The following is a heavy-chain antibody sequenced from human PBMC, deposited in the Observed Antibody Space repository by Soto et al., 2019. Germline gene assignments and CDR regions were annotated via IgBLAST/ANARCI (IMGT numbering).Heavy chain of an antibody. Sequence: GASVKVSCKASGYTFTGYYMHWVRQAPGQGLEWMGWINPNSGGTNYAQKFQGRVTMTRDTSISTAYMELSGLRSDDTAVYYCAQSYSSSWYPFDYWGQGTLVTVSS. CDR2: INPNSGGT. CDR1: GYTFTGYY. J-gene: IGHJ4*02. V-gene: IGHV1-2*02. CDR3: AQSYSSSWYPFDY. D-gene: IGHD6-13*01.